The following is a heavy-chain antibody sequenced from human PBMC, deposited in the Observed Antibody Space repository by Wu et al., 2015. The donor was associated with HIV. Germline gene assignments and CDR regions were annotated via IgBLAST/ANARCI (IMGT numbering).Heavy chain of an antibody. V-gene: IGHV1-8*01. Sequence: QVQLVQSGAEVKKPGASVKVSCKASGYTFISYDINWVRQATGQGLEWMGWMNPNSGNTGYSQKFQGRLTMTRNTSISTAYMQLSSLRSEDTAVYYCARDKSAVAGLFDYWGQGTLVTVSS. CDR1: GYTFISYD. J-gene: IGHJ4*02. CDR3: ARDKSAVAGLFDY. D-gene: IGHD6-19*01. CDR2: MNPNSGNT.